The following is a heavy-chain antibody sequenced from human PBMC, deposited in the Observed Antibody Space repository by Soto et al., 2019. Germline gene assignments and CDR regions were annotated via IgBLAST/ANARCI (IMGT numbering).Heavy chain of an antibody. V-gene: IGHV1-2*04. Sequence: ASVKVSCKASGYTFTGYYMHWVRQAPGQGLEWMGWINPNSGGTNYAQKFQGWVTMTRDTSISTAYMELSRLRSDDTAVYYCARDRYNRCNWRIDSDYYYGMDVWGQGTTVTVSS. CDR2: INPNSGGT. CDR1: GYTFTGYY. J-gene: IGHJ6*02. D-gene: IGHD1-20*01. CDR3: ARDRYNRCNWRIDSDYYYGMDV.